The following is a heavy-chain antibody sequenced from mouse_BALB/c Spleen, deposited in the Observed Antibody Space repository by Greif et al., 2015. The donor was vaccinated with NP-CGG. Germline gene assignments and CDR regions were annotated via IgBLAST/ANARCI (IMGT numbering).Heavy chain of an antibody. CDR1: GYTFTSYY. D-gene: IGHD1-2*01. CDR3: TRGEGRLQAMDY. V-gene: IGHV1S81*02. Sequence: QVQLKESGAELVKPGASVKLSCKASGYTFTSYYMYWVKQRPGQGLEWIGGINPSNGGTNFNEKFKSKATLTVDKSSSTAYMQLSSLTSEDTAVYYCTRGEGRLQAMDYWGQGTSVTVSS. CDR2: INPSNGGT. J-gene: IGHJ4*01.